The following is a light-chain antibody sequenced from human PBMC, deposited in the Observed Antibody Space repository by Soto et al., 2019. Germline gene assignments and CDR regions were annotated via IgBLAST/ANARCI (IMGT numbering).Light chain of an antibody. V-gene: IGLV1-40*01. Sequence: QSLLTQPPSVSGAPGQRVTISCTGSSSNIGAGYDVHWYQQLPGTAPKLLIYDNNNRPSGVPDRFSGSKSGTSTSLAITGLQAEDETDYYCQSYDSSLSGVVFGGGTKLTVL. J-gene: IGLJ2*01. CDR2: DNN. CDR3: QSYDSSLSGVV. CDR1: SSNIGAGYD.